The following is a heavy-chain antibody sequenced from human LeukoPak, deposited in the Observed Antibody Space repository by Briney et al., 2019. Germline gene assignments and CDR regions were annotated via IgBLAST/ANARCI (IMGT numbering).Heavy chain of an antibody. J-gene: IGHJ4*02. Sequence: ASVKVSCKASGYTFINYDFSWVRQAPGQGLEWMGWINPNSGGTKYAQKFQGRVTMTRDTSISTAYMELSRLRSDDTAVYHCARGPVYFDYWGQGTLVTVSS. V-gene: IGHV1-2*02. CDR2: INPNSGGT. CDR3: ARGPVYFDY. CDR1: GYTFINYD.